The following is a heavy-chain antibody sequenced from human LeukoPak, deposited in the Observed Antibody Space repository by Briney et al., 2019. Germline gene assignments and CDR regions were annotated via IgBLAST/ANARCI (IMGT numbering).Heavy chain of an antibody. CDR1: GFTFSSYA. V-gene: IGHV3-30-3*01. D-gene: IGHD3-22*01. Sequence: GGSLRLSCAASGFTFSSYAMHWVRQAPGKGLEWVAVISYDGSNKYYADSVKGRFTISRDNFKNTLYLQMNSLRAEDTAVYYCARAHSMIVVVITYFDYWGQGTLVTVSS. J-gene: IGHJ4*02. CDR3: ARAHSMIVVVITYFDY. CDR2: ISYDGSNK.